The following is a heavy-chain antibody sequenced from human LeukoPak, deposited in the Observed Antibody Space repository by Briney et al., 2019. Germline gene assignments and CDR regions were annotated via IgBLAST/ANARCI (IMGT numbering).Heavy chain of an antibody. CDR1: GYTLTELS. V-gene: IGHV1-24*01. CDR3: ATPRVTGTYDAFDI. Sequence: GASVKVSCKVSGYTLTELSMHWVRQAPGKRLEWMGGFDPEDGETIYAQKFQGRVTMTEDTSTDTAYMELSSLRSEDTAVYYCATPRVTGTYDAFDIWGQGTMVTVSS. D-gene: IGHD1-1*01. J-gene: IGHJ3*02. CDR2: FDPEDGET.